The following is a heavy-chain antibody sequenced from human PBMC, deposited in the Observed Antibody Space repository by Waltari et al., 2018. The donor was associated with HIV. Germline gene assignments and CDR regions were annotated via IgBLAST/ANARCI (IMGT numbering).Heavy chain of an antibody. CDR1: GRSIRSSSYY. CDR2: IYYSGST. CDR3: ARDHHMTTVARAYYFDY. V-gene: IGHV4-39*07. Sequence: QLQLQESGPGLVKPSETMSLTCTVSGRSIRSSSYYWGWTRPPPGKGLEWIGSIYYSGSTYYNPSLKSRVTISVDTSKNQFSLKLSSVTAADTAVYYCARDHHMTTVARAYYFDYWGQGTLVTVSS. D-gene: IGHD4-17*01. J-gene: IGHJ4*02.